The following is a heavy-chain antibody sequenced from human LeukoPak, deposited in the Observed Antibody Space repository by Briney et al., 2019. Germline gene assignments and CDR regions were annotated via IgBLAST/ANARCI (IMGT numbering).Heavy chain of an antibody. CDR2: INPNSGGT. J-gene: IGHJ3*02. D-gene: IGHD3-10*01. CDR3: ARELVLLWFGTLASDAFDI. CDR1: GYTFTGYY. Sequence: ASVKVSCKASGYTFTGYYMHWVRQAPGQGLEWMGWINPNSGGTNYAQKFQGGVTMTRDTSISTAYMALSRLRSDDTAVYYCARELVLLWFGTLASDAFDIWGQGTMVTVSS. V-gene: IGHV1-2*02.